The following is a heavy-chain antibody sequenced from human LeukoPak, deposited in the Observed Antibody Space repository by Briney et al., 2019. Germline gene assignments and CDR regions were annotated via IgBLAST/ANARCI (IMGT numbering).Heavy chain of an antibody. J-gene: IGHJ4*02. CDR1: GGSISSYY. CDR2: VYTSGST. V-gene: IGHV4-4*07. Sequence: PSETLSLTCTVSGGSISSYYWSWIRQPAGKGLEYIGRVYTSGSTNYNPSLKSRVTMSIDTSKNQFSLKLSSVTAADTAVYYCATIYDFWSGSVYYFDYWGQGTLVTVSS. D-gene: IGHD3-3*01. CDR3: ATIYDFWSGSVYYFDY.